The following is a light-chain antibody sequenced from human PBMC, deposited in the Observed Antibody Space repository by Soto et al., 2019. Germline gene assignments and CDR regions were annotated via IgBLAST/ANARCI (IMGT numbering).Light chain of an antibody. V-gene: IGLV2-14*01. CDR1: SSDVGGYNY. J-gene: IGLJ1*01. CDR3: SSYTTSNTYV. Sequence: QSVLTQPASVSVYPGQSITISCTGRSSDVGGYNYVSWYQQHPGKAPKFMIYEVSRRPSGVSNRFSGSKSGNTASLTVSGLQAEDEADYYCSSYTTSNTYVFGTGTKVTV. CDR2: EVS.